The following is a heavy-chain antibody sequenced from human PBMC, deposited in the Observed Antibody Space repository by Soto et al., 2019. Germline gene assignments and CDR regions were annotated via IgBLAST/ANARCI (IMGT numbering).Heavy chain of an antibody. D-gene: IGHD3-16*02. CDR1: GGTFSSYA. CDR3: AISMITFGGVIVLHFDL. J-gene: IGHJ2*01. CDR2: IIPIFGTA. Sequence: GASVKVSCKASGGTFSSYAISWVRQAPGQGLEWMGGIIPIFGTANYAQKFQGRVTITADESTSTAYMELSSLRSEDTAVYYCAISMITFGGVIVLHFDLWGRGTLVTVSS. V-gene: IGHV1-69*13.